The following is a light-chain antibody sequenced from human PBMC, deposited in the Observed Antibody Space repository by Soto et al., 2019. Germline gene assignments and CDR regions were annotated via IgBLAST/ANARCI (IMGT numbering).Light chain of an antibody. CDR2: EVA. CDR3: SSYTTISTVV. J-gene: IGLJ3*02. V-gene: IGLV2-14*01. CDR1: SSDVGGYNF. Sequence: QSALTQPASVSGSPGQSITISCTGTSSDVGGYNFVSWYQHHPGKAPKLMIYEVAYRPSGVSNRFSGSKSGNTASLTISGLQADDEADYYCSSYTTISTVVFGGGTKLTVL.